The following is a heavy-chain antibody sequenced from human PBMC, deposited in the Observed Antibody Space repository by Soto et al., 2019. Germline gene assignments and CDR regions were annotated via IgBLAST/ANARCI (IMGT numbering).Heavy chain of an antibody. D-gene: IGHD3-22*01. CDR1: GGSISSGGYS. CDR3: ARSYYYDSSGHYPLDN. V-gene: IGHV4-30-2*01. Sequence: SETLSLTCAVSGGSISSGGYSWSWIRQPPGKGLEWIGYIHHNGSTYYNPSLKSRVTISVDRSKNQFSLKLSSVNAADTAVYSCARSYYYDSSGHYPLDNWGQGTLVTVSA. CDR2: IHHNGST. J-gene: IGHJ4*02.